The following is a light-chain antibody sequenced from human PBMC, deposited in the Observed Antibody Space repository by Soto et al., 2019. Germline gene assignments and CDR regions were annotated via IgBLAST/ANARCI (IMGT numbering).Light chain of an antibody. CDR3: CSFTSSTTVI. CDR1: SSDVGGYKF. CDR2: EVN. V-gene: IGLV2-14*01. J-gene: IGLJ2*01. Sequence: QSVLTQPASVSASPGQSITISCTGTSSDVGGYKFVSWYQHHPGKAPKLMIYEVNNRPSGVSDRFSGSKSGNTASLTISGLQAEDEADYYCCSFTSSTTVIFGGGTKLTVL.